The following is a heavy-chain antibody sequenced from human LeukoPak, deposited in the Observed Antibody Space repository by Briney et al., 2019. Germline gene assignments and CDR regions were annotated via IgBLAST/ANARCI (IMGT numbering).Heavy chain of an antibody. CDR2: IYPGDSDT. Sequence: GESLRISCEGSGYSFTSYWIGWVRQMPGKGLEWMGIIYPGDSDTRYSPSFQGQVTISADKSISTAYLQWSSLKASDTAMYYCARGLLGKYCSSTSCYSYYYYGMDVWGQGTTVTVSS. J-gene: IGHJ6*02. D-gene: IGHD2-2*02. V-gene: IGHV5-51*01. CDR3: ARGLLGKYCSSTSCYSYYYYGMDV. CDR1: GYSFTSYW.